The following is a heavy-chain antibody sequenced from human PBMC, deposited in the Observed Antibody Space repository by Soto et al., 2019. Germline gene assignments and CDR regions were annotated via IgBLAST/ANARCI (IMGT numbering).Heavy chain of an antibody. J-gene: IGHJ4*02. CDR2: IKSKTGGGTT. CDR1: GLTFSNAW. Sequence: EVQLVESGGGLVKPGGSLRLSCAASGLTFSNAWMNWVRQAPGKGLEWVGRIKSKTGGGTTDYAAPVKGRFSISRDDSKNTLYLQRNSLKTEDTAVYYCVPHSHDYWGQGTLVTVSS. CDR3: VPHSHDY. V-gene: IGHV3-15*07. D-gene: IGHD2-2*01.